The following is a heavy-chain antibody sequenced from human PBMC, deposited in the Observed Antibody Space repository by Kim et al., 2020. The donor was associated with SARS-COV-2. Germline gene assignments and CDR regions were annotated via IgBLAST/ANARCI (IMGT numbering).Heavy chain of an antibody. V-gene: IGHV1-58*01. J-gene: IGHJ6*02. CDR3: AAYLGPFYYYYGMDV. Sequence: QKFQERVTITRDMSTSTAYMELSSLRSEDTAVYYCAAYLGPFYYYYGMDVWGQGTTVTVSS.